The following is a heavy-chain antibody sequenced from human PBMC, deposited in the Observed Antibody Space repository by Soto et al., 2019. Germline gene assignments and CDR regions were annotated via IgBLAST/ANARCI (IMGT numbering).Heavy chain of an antibody. CDR3: ARDAYCSSTSCYRGYYYYGMDV. D-gene: IGHD2-2*02. J-gene: IGHJ6*02. CDR1: GDSVSSNSAA. Sequence: SQTLSLTCAISGDSVSSNSAAWNWIRQSPSRGLEWLGRTYYRSKWYNDYAVSVKSRITINPDTSKNQFSLQPNSVTPEDTAVYYCARDAYCSSTSCYRGYYYYGMDVWGQGTTVTVSS. CDR2: TYYRSKWYN. V-gene: IGHV6-1*01.